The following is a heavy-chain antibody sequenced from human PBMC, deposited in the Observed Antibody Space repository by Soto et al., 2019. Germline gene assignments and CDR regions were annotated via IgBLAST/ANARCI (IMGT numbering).Heavy chain of an antibody. CDR2: IKGDGSAK. D-gene: IGHD6-25*01. CDR3: ARNLSPGSSGYYLYAFDI. Sequence: EVQLVESGGGLVQPGGSLRLSCAASGFTFGNYWMTWVRQAPGKGLEWVANIKGDGSAKSYLDSVRGRFTVSRDNAANSLSLQMNILRADDTALYDCARNLSPGSSGYYLYAFDIWGQGTMVTGS. J-gene: IGHJ3*02. V-gene: IGHV3-7*05. CDR1: GFTFGNYW.